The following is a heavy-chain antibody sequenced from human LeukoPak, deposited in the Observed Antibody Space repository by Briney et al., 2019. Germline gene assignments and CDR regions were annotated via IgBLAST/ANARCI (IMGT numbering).Heavy chain of an antibody. D-gene: IGHD2-8*01. CDR3: VGTNAGGF. Sequence: SETLSLTCTVSGGSMNMYHWTWIRQPPGTGLEWIGSFYNFGTTNYSPSLKSRVTISVDTPKNQFSLRLTSVNAADTAVYYCVGTNAGGFWGQGILVTVSS. CDR2: FYNFGTT. V-gene: IGHV4-59*01. J-gene: IGHJ4*02. CDR1: GGSMNMYH.